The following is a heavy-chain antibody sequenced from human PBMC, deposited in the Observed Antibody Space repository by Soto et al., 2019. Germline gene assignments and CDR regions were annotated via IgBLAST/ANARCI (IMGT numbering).Heavy chain of an antibody. CDR2: ISWDDDK. Sequence: SGPTLVNPTQTLTLTCTFSGFSLTTSGVTVGWIRQPPGKALEWLALISWDDDKRYSPSLESRLTITKDTSKNQVVLIVTNMDPVDTATYYCAHRRAYGSSWADWGQGTLVTVSS. CDR3: AHRRAYGSSWAD. J-gene: IGHJ4*02. D-gene: IGHD6-13*01. CDR1: GFSLTTSGVT. V-gene: IGHV2-5*02.